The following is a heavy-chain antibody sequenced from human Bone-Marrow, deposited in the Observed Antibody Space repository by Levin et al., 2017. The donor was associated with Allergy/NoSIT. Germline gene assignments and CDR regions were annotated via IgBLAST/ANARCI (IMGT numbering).Heavy chain of an antibody. Sequence: SQTLSLTCTVSGGSISSYYWSWIRQPPGKGLEWIGYIYYSGSTNYNPSLKSRVTISVDTSKNQFSLKLSSVTAADTAVYYCARRMATITDYYYGMDVWGQGTTVTVSS. CDR1: GGSISSYY. V-gene: IGHV4-59*01. CDR2: IYYSGST. D-gene: IGHD5-24*01. J-gene: IGHJ6*02. CDR3: ARRMATITDYYYGMDV.